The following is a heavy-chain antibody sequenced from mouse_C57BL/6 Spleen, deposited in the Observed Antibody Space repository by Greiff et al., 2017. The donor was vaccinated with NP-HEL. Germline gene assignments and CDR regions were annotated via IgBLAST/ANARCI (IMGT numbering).Heavy chain of an antibody. Sequence: QVQLKESGAELARPGASVKLSCKASGYTFTSYGISWVKQRTGQGLEWIGAIYPRSGNTYYNEKFKGKATLTADKSSSTAYMELRSLTSEDSAVYFCAREETTVVAPYWYFDVWGTGTTATVSS. J-gene: IGHJ1*03. D-gene: IGHD1-1*01. CDR2: IYPRSGNT. V-gene: IGHV1-81*01. CDR3: AREETTVVAPYWYFDV. CDR1: GYTFTSYG.